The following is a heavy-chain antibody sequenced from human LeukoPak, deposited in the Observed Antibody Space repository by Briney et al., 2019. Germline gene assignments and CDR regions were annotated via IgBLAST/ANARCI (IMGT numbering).Heavy chain of an antibody. CDR1: GYTFTSYD. CDR3: ARDEAFVEYSSSPDY. D-gene: IGHD6-6*01. Sequence: VASVKVSCKASGYTFTSYDINWVRQAAGQGLEWMGWMNPNSGNAGYAQKFQDRVTMTRNTSISTAYMELSSLRSEDTAVYYCARDEAFVEYSSSPDYWGQGTLVTVSS. CDR2: MNPNSGNA. V-gene: IGHV1-8*01. J-gene: IGHJ4*02.